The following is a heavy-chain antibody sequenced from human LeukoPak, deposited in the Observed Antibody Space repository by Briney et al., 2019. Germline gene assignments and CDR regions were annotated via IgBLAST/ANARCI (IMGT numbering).Heavy chain of an antibody. Sequence: GASVKVSCKASGYTFTSYDINWVRQATGQGLEWMGWMNPNSGNTGYAQKFQGRVTMTRNTSISTAYMELSSLRSEDTAVYYCARASGVGATTNFDYWGQGTLVTVSS. J-gene: IGHJ4*02. CDR2: MNPNSGNT. D-gene: IGHD1-26*01. CDR1: GYTFTSYD. V-gene: IGHV1-8*01. CDR3: ARASGVGATTNFDY.